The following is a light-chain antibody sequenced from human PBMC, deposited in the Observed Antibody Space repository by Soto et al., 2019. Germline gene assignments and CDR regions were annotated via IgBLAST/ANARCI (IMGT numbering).Light chain of an antibody. CDR2: DAS. J-gene: IGKJ4*01. CDR1: QDIGHY. V-gene: IGKV1-33*01. CDR3: QQFDNLQLT. Sequence: DIQMTQSPSSLSASVGDRVTITCQASQDIGHYLNWYQQRPGKAPELLIYDASNLETGVPSRFSGSGSGTHFTFSISSLEPEDIATYYCQQFDNLQLTFGGGTKVEIK.